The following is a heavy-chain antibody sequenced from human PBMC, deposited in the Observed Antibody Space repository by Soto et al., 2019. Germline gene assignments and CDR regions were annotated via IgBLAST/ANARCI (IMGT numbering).Heavy chain of an antibody. Sequence: GGSLRLSCAASGCTFSSYGMHWVRQAPGKGLEWVAVISYDGSNKYYADSVKGRFTISRDNSKNTLYLQMNSLRAEDTAVYYCAKDLEYCISTSCYGPYYYYGMDVWGQGTTVTVSS. D-gene: IGHD2-2*01. V-gene: IGHV3-30*18. J-gene: IGHJ6*02. CDR2: ISYDGSNK. CDR1: GCTFSSYG. CDR3: AKDLEYCISTSCYGPYYYYGMDV.